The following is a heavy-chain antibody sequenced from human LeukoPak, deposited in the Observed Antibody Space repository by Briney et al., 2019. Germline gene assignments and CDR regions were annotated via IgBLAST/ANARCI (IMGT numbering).Heavy chain of an antibody. Sequence: SETLSLTCTVSGGSISSYYWSWIRQPPGKGLEWIGYIYYSGSTNYNPSLKSRVTISVDTSKNQFSLKLSSVTAADTAVYYCAGGYSSSWDAAYYGMDVWGQGTTVTVSS. D-gene: IGHD6-13*01. V-gene: IGHV4-59*01. CDR2: IYYSGST. CDR3: AGGYSSSWDAAYYGMDV. CDR1: GGSISSYY. J-gene: IGHJ6*02.